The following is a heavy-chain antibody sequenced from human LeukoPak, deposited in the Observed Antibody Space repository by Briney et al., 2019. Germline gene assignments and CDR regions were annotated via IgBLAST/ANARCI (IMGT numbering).Heavy chain of an antibody. D-gene: IGHD1-26*01. CDR2: ISSSGSTI. J-gene: IGHJ3*02. V-gene: IGHV3-48*03. Sequence: GGSLRLSCAASGFTFSSYEMNWVRQAPGKGLEWVSYISSSGSTIYYADSVKGRFTISRDNAKNSLCLQMNSLRAEDTAVYYCARPSRRSYNAFDIWGQGTMVTVSS. CDR3: ARPSRRSYNAFDI. CDR1: GFTFSSYE.